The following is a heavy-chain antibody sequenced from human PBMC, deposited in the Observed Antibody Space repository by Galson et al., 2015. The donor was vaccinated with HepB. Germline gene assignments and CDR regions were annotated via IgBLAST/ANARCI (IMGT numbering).Heavy chain of an antibody. CDR1: GYSFVSYW. Sequence: QSGAEVKKPGESLRTSCQGSGYSFVSYWISWVRQMPGKGLEWMGKIDPSDSDSNYSPSFQGHVTFSADKSTNTAYLQWSSLRASDTAMYYCARPLGRAAPGRVAFDIWGQGTMVTVSS. CDR3: ARPLGRAAPGRVAFDI. D-gene: IGHD6-13*01. J-gene: IGHJ3*02. CDR2: IDPSDSDS. V-gene: IGHV5-10-1*01.